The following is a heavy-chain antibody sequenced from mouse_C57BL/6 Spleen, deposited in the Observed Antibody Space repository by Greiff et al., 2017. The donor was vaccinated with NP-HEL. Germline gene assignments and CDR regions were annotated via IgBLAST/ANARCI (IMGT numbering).Heavy chain of an antibody. D-gene: IGHD1-1*01. CDR2: IDPSDSYT. V-gene: IGHV1-59*01. J-gene: IGHJ2*01. Sequence: QVQLQQPGAELVRPGTSVKLSCKASGYTFTSYWMHWVKQRPGQGLEWIGVIDPSDSYTNYNQKFKGKATLTVDTSSGTAYMQLSSLTSEDSAVYYCARVYYGSSYPYYFDYWGQGTTLTVSS. CDR1: GYTFTSYW. CDR3: ARVYYGSSYPYYFDY.